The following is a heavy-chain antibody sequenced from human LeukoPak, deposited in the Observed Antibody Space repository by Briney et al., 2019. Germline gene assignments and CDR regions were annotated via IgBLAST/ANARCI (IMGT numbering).Heavy chain of an antibody. Sequence: GRALRLSCAASGFTFDDYAMHGVRQAPAKGLEGVSSINWNRGSIGYADSVKGRFTISRDNAKNSLYLQMNSLRAEATALYYCAKSGSSGWTYYGMDVRGQGTTVTVSS. D-gene: IGHD6-19*01. J-gene: IGHJ6*02. CDR2: INWNRGSI. V-gene: IGHV3-9*01. CDR1: GFTFDDYA. CDR3: AKSGSSGWTYYGMDV.